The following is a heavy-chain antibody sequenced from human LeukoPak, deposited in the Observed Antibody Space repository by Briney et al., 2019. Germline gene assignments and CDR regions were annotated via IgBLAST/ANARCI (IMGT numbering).Heavy chain of an antibody. V-gene: IGHV3-23*01. CDR2: ISGSGGST. CDR3: AKTLSLGRSSQIFDY. CDR1: GFTFSSYA. J-gene: IGHJ4*02. D-gene: IGHD6-13*01. Sequence: GGSLRLSCAASGFTFSSYAMSWVRQAPGKVLEWVSAISGSGGSTYYADSVKGRFTISRDNSKNTLYLQMNSLRAEDTAVYYCAKTLSLGRSSQIFDYWGQGTLVTVSS.